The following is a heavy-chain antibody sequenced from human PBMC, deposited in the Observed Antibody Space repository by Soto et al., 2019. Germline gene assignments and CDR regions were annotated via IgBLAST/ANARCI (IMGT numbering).Heavy chain of an antibody. J-gene: IGHJ4*02. V-gene: IGHV3-49*03. CDR1: GFTFGDYA. CDR2: ITSKAYRGTT. CDR3: SRVPPNNRGAPLDY. D-gene: IGHD3-10*01. Sequence: LRLSCTASGFTFGDYAVIWFRQAPGKGLEWVGYITSKAYRGTTQYAATVKGRFTISRDDSKSIAYLQMNSLKTDDTAVYYCSRVPPNNRGAPLDYWGQGTLVTVSS.